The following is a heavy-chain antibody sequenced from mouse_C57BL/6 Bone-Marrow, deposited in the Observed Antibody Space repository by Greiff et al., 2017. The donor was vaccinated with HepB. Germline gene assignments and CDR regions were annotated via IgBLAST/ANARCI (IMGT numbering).Heavy chain of an antibody. CDR1: GYTFTSYN. V-gene: IGHV1-12*01. Sequence: LQESGAELVRPGASVKMSCKASGYTFTSYNMHWVKQTPRQGLEWIGAIYPGNGDTSYNQKFKGKATLTVDKSSSTAYMQLSSLTSEDSAVYFCARGGWLPHYYAMDYWGQGTSVTVAS. D-gene: IGHD2-3*01. CDR2: IYPGNGDT. CDR3: ARGGWLPHYYAMDY. J-gene: IGHJ4*01.